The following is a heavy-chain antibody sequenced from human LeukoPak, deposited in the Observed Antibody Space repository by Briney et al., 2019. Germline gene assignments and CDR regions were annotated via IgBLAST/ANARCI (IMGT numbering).Heavy chain of an antibody. J-gene: IGHJ4*02. V-gene: IGHV3-74*03. CDR1: GFTFSIYW. D-gene: IGHD3-10*01. CDR2: IDGDGSTT. CDR3: ARDYAGSPDY. Sequence: PGGSLRLSCTASGFTFSIYWINWVRQSPGKGLVWVALIDGDGSTTTHADSVKGRFTISRDNAKNTAYLQMNSLRDEDTAVYFCARDYAGSPDYWGQGTLVTVSA.